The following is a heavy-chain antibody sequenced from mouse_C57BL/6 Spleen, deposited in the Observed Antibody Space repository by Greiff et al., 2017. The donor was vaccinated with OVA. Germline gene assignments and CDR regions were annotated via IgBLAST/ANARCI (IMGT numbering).Heavy chain of an antibody. CDR1: GYTFTDYY. D-gene: IGHD2-5*01. CDR3: AREKRTYYSNYGGGYFDY. J-gene: IGHJ2*01. V-gene: IGHV1-26*01. CDR2: INPNNGGT. Sequence: VQLQQSGPELVKPGASVKISCKASGYTFTDYYMNWVKQSHGKSLEWIGDINPNNGGTSYNQKFKGKATLTVDKSSSTAYMELRSLTSEDSAVYYCAREKRTYYSNYGGGYFDYWGQGTTLTVSS.